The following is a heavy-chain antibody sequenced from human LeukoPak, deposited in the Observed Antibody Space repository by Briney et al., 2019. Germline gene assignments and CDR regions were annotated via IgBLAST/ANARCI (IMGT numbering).Heavy chain of an antibody. Sequence: PGRSLRLSCAASGFTFSSYGMHWVRQAPGKGLEWVAVMSYDGSNKYYADSVKGRFTISRDNSKNTLYLQMNSLRAEDTAVYYCAKETFFSGSYYAYWGQGTLVTVSS. D-gene: IGHD1-26*01. V-gene: IGHV3-30*18. CDR2: MSYDGSNK. CDR1: GFTFSSYG. CDR3: AKETFFSGSYYAY. J-gene: IGHJ4*02.